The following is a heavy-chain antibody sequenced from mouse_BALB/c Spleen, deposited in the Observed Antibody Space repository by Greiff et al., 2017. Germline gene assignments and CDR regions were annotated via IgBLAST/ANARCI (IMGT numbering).Heavy chain of an antibody. D-gene: IGHD1-1*02. J-gene: IGHJ2*01. CDR3: AKRAYGLDY. CDR1: GYSITSGYY. CDR2: ISYDGSN. Sequence: DVHLVESGPGLVKPSQSLSLTCSVTGYSITSGYYWNWIRQFPGNKLEWMGYISYDGSNNYNPSLKNRISITRDTSKNQFFLKLNSVTTEDTATYYCAKRAYGLDYWGQGTTLTVSS. V-gene: IGHV3-6*02.